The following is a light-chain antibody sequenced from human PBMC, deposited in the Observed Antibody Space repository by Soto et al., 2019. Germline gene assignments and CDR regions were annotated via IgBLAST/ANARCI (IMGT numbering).Light chain of an antibody. CDR1: QGIRYD. CDR3: RQQSTNPLT. V-gene: IGKV1-17*01. CDR2: DAS. J-gene: IGKJ1*01. Sequence: DIQMTQFPSSLSASVGDRVTITCRASQGIRYDLAWYQQKPGKAPKLLIYDASSLQSGVPSRFSGSGSGTELTLAISSLQPEDFSSFYCRQQSTNPLTFGQGTKVEIK.